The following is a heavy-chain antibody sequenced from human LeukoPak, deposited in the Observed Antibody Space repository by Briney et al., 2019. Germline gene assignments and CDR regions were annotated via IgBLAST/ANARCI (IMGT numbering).Heavy chain of an antibody. CDR1: GFTVSSNY. D-gene: IGHD3-3*01. Sequence: GGSLRLSCAASGFTVSSNYMSWVRQAPGTGLEWVSVIYSGGSTYYADSVKGRFTISRDNSKNTLYLQMNSLRAEDTAVYYCARGFLGVVTYDYWGQGTLVTVSS. CDR2: IYSGGST. J-gene: IGHJ4*02. CDR3: ARGFLGVVTYDY. V-gene: IGHV3-53*01.